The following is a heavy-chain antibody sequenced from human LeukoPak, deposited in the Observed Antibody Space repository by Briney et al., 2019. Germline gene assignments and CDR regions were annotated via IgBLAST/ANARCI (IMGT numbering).Heavy chain of an antibody. CDR1: GGSISSSSYY. Sequence: NPSETLSLTCTVSGGSISSSSYYWGWIRQPPGKGLEWIGSIYYSGSTYYNPSLKSRVTISVDTSKNQFSLKLSSVTAADTAVYYCARERGSYDYVWGSYHDNWFDPWGQGTLVTVSS. V-gene: IGHV4-39*02. D-gene: IGHD3-16*02. J-gene: IGHJ5*02. CDR2: IYYSGST. CDR3: ARERGSYDYVWGSYHDNWFDP.